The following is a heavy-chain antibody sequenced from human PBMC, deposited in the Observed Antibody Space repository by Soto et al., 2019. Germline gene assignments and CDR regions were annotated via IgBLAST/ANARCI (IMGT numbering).Heavy chain of an antibody. J-gene: IGHJ4*02. CDR3: ARGRARYFDRCPDGY. CDR1: GGTFSSYT. V-gene: IGHV1-69*02. Sequence: QVQLVQSGAEVKKPGSSVKVSCKASGGTFSSYTISWVRQAPGQGLEWMGRISPILGIANYAQKFQGRITITADKSTSTAYMELGGLRAEDTAVYYCARGRARYFDRCPDGYWGQGTLVTVSS. D-gene: IGHD3-9*01. CDR2: ISPILGIA.